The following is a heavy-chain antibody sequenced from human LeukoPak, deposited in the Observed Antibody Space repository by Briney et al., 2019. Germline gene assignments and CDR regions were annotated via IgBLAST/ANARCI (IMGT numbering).Heavy chain of an antibody. J-gene: IGHJ4*02. CDR2: ISGSGGST. CDR1: GFTFSSYA. D-gene: IGHD3-22*01. Sequence: PGGSLRLSCAASGFTFSSYAMSWVRQAPGKGLEWVSAISGSGGSTYYADSVKGRFTISRDNSKNTLYLQMNNLRAEDTAVYYCAKPLAYYYDSSGYVWGQGTLVTVSS. V-gene: IGHV3-23*01. CDR3: AKPLAYYYDSSGYV.